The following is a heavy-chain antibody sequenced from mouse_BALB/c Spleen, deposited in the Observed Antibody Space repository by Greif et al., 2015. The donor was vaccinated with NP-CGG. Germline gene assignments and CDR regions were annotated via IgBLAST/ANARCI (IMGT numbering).Heavy chain of an antibody. CDR2: ISSGSSTI. CDR3: ARRDYGYWYFDV. Sequence: EVMLVESGGGLVQPGGSRKLSCAASGFTFSSFGMHWVRQAPEKGPEWVAYISSGSSTIYYADTVKGRFTISRDNPKNTLDLQMTSLRSEDTAMYFCARRDYGYWYFDVWGAGTTVTGSS. V-gene: IGHV5-17*02. CDR1: GFTFSSFG. D-gene: IGHD1-1*02. J-gene: IGHJ1*01.